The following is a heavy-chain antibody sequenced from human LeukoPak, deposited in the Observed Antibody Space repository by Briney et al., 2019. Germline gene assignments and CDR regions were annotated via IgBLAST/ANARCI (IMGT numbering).Heavy chain of an antibody. CDR3: ATGTIDTAMGPDY. V-gene: IGHV1-3*01. J-gene: IGHJ4*02. CDR2: INAGNGNT. D-gene: IGHD5-18*01. CDR1: GYTFTSYA. Sequence: ASVKVSCKASGYTFTSYAMHWVRQAPGQRLEWMGWINAGNGNTKYSQKFQGRVTITRDTSTDTAYMELSSLRSEDTAVYYCATGTIDTAMGPDYWGQGTLVTVSS.